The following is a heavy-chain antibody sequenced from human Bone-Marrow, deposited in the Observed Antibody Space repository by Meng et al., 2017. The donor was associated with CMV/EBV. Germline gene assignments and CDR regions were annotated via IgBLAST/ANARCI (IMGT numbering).Heavy chain of an antibody. Sequence: GESLKISCAASGFTFSSYAMTWVRQAPGKGLEWVSAISGSGGSTYYADSVKGRFTISRDNSKNTLYLQMNSLRAEDTAVYYCAKDKRELRNWGQGTLVNVSS. J-gene: IGHJ4*02. CDR3: AKDKRELRN. D-gene: IGHD1-26*01. CDR2: ISGSGGST. CDR1: GFTFSSYA. V-gene: IGHV3-23*01.